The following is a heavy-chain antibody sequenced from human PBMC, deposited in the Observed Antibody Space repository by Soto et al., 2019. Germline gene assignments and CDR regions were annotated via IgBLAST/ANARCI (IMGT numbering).Heavy chain of an antibody. Sequence: QVQLQQWGAGLLKPSETLSLTCAVYGVSFSGYYWSWIRQPPGKGLEWIGEINHSGSTNYNPSLKSRVTISVDTSKNQFSLKLSSVTAADTAVYYCARRAGDYWGQGTLVTVSS. CDR1: GVSFSGYY. D-gene: IGHD6-19*01. J-gene: IGHJ4*02. CDR3: ARRAGDY. V-gene: IGHV4-34*01. CDR2: INHSGST.